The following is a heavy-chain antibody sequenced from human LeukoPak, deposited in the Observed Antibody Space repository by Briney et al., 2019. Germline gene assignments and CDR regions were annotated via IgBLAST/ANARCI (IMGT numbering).Heavy chain of an antibody. V-gene: IGHV1-46*01. CDR2: INPSGGST. D-gene: IGHD3-3*01. CDR3: AREEAFGVVISDAFDI. CDR1: GYTFTGYY. J-gene: IGHJ3*02. Sequence: GASVKVSCKASGYTFTGYYMHWVRQAPGQGLEWMGIINPSGGSTSYAQKFQGRVTMTRDTSTSTVYMELSSLRSEDTAVYYCAREEAFGVVISDAFDIWGQGTMVTVSS.